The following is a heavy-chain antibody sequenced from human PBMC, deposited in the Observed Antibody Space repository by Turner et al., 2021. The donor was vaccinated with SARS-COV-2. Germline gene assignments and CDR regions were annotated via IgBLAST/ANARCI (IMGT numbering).Heavy chain of an antibody. D-gene: IGHD1-26*01. CDR3: ATGSGSYYFSPTYYFDY. V-gene: IGHV3-33*01. J-gene: IGHJ4*02. CDR2: IWYDGSNK. CDR1: GFTFSSYG. Sequence: QVQLVESGGGGVQPGRSLRLSCAASGFTFSSYGMHWVRQAPGKGLEWVAVIWYDGSNKYNADSVKGRFTISRDNSKNTLYLQMNSLRAEDTAVYYCATGSGSYYFSPTYYFDYWGQGTLVTVSS.